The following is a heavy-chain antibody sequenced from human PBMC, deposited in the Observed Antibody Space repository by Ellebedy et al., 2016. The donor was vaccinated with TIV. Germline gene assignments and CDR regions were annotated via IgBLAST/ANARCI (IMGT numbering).Heavy chain of an antibody. CDR1: GFSFSNYV. CDR2: VHFDGSNQ. D-gene: IGHD3-10*01. J-gene: IGHJ4*02. Sequence: GGSLRLXXAASGFSFSNYVMHWVRQAPGKGLQWVASVHFDGSNQYYAESVKGRFTISRDNSKNTLYLQMNSLRAEDTGVYYCAKESLEWFGGGTYFDNWGQGTLVTVSS. V-gene: IGHV3-30*14. CDR3: AKESLEWFGGGTYFDN.